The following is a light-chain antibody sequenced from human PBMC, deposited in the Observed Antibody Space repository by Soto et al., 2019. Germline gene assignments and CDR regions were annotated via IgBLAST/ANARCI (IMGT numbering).Light chain of an antibody. Sequence: DIQMTQSPSTLSASVGDRVTITCRASQSISSWLAWYQQKPGKAPKLLIYKASNLESGVPSRFSGSGSGTEFTLTISSLQPDDFATYYCQQYNNYSYTFGQGTKLEIK. J-gene: IGKJ2*01. CDR2: KAS. CDR1: QSISSW. CDR3: QQYNNYSYT. V-gene: IGKV1-5*03.